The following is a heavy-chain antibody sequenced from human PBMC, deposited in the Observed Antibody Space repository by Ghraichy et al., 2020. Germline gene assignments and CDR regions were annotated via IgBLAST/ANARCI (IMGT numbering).Heavy chain of an antibody. CDR2: ISGSGGRT. V-gene: IGHV3-23*01. J-gene: IGHJ3*02. CDR1: GFMFRNYD. D-gene: IGHD3-16*01. Sequence: GGSLRLSCAASGFMFRNYDMTWVRQAPGTGLEWVSPISGSGGRTYYADSVKGRFTVSRDNSKNTLYFQMNSLRPDDTAVYFCAKDRDQHGGGSRALDMWGQGTMVTVSS. CDR3: AKDRDQHGGGSRALDM.